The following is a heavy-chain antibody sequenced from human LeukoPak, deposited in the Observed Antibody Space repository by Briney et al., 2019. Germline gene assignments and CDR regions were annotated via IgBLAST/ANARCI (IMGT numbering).Heavy chain of an antibody. D-gene: IGHD3-22*01. CDR2: INPSGGST. CDR1: GYTFTSYY. V-gene: IGHV1-46*01. Sequence: ASVNVSCKASGYTFTSYYMHWVRQAPGQGLEWMGIINPSGGSTSYAQKFQGRVTMTRETSTNTVYMELSSLRSEDTAVYYCARDPDYYDSSGYFDYWGQGTLVTVSS. CDR3: ARDPDYYDSSGYFDY. J-gene: IGHJ4*02.